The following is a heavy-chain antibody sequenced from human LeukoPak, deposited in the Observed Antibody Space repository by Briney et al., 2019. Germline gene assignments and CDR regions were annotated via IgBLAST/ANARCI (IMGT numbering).Heavy chain of an antibody. D-gene: IGHD6-6*01. CDR1: GGTFSSYA. Sequence: ASVKVSCKASGGTFSSYAISWVRQAPGQGLEWMGGIIPIFGTANYAQKFQGRVTITTDESTSTAYMELSSLRSEDTAVYYCARTGAARLYYYYYYMDVWGKGTTVTVSS. CDR3: ARTGAARLYYYYYYMDV. V-gene: IGHV1-69*05. J-gene: IGHJ6*03. CDR2: IIPIFGTA.